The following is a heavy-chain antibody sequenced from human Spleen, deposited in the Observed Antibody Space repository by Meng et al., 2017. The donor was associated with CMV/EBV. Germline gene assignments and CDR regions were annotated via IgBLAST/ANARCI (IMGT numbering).Heavy chain of an antibody. Sequence: GESLKISCAASGFTFSNYDMHWVRQATGKGLEWVSAIATAGDTYYPGSVKGRFTISRENAKNSLYLQMNSLRAGDTAVYYCARGDAAAGTEKKWGLDCWGQGTLVTVSS. V-gene: IGHV3-13*01. J-gene: IGHJ4*02. CDR3: ARGDAAAGTEKKWGLDC. CDR1: GFTFSNYD. CDR2: IATAGDT. D-gene: IGHD6-13*01.